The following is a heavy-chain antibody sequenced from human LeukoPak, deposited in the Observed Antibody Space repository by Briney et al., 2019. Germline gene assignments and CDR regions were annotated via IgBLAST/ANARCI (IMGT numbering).Heavy chain of an antibody. CDR2: ISWNSGSI. D-gene: IGHD7-27*01. CDR3: ARGWGNIRTTGSSFDN. CDR1: GFTFSSYA. V-gene: IGHV3-9*01. J-gene: IGHJ4*02. Sequence: GGSLRLSCAASGFTFSSYAMHWVRQAPGKGLEWVSGISWNSGSIGYADSVRGRFTISRDNAKNSLYLQMNSLTVEDTAVYYCARGWGNIRTTGSSFDNWGQGTLVTVSS.